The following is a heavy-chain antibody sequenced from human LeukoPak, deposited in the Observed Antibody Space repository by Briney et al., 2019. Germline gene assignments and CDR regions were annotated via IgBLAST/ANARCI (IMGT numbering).Heavy chain of an antibody. D-gene: IGHD3-9*01. CDR2: IYTSGST. CDR1: GASISGYL. CDR3: ASGLRYFDLYY. J-gene: IGHJ4*02. Sequence: SETLSLTCTVSGASISGYLWTWIRQPAGKGLEWIGRIYTSGSTNYNPSLKSRVTISVDTSKNQFSLKLSSVTAADTAVYYCASGLRYFDLYYWGQGTLVAVSS. V-gene: IGHV4-4*07.